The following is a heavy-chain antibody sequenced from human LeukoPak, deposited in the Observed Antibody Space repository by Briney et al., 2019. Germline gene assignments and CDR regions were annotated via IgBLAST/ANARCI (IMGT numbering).Heavy chain of an antibody. CDR2: INPNSGGT. CDR3: ARTPVGTMVRGGLYYYGMDV. J-gene: IGHJ6*02. CDR1: GYTFTAYY. V-gene: IGHV1-2*02. Sequence: ASVKGSSKAPGYTFTAYYMQWVRHAPLQEREWSGWINPNSGGTNYAKKFQGRVTMTWDTSISTAYMELSRLRSDDTAVYYCARTPVGTMVRGGLYYYGMDVWGQGTTVTVSS. D-gene: IGHD3-10*01.